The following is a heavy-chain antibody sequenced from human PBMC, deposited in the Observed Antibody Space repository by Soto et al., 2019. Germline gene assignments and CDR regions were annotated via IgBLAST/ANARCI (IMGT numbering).Heavy chain of an antibody. CDR1: GFTFSSYI. D-gene: IGHD1-26*01. CDR3: ARVDRGSYYAFDY. V-gene: IGHV3-48*02. CDR2: ISSSSTGI. J-gene: IGHJ4*02. Sequence: GSLRLSFAASGFTFSSYIMNWVRQAPGKGLEWVSYISSSSTGIFYADSVKGRFTISRDNAKNSLYLQMNSLRDEDTAVYYCARVDRGSYYAFDYWGQGTLLTVSS.